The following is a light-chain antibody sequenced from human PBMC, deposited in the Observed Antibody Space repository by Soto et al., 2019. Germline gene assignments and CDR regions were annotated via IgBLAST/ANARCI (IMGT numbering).Light chain of an antibody. CDR3: SAFTGTTYV. Sequence: QSVLTQPASVSGSPGQSITISCTGTISDVGGYNFVSWYQHYPGKAPKLMICDVSNRPSGVSNRFSGSKSGNTASLTISGLQAEDEADYYCSAFTGTTYVFGTGTKVTVL. CDR2: DVS. CDR1: ISDVGGYNF. V-gene: IGLV2-14*03. J-gene: IGLJ1*01.